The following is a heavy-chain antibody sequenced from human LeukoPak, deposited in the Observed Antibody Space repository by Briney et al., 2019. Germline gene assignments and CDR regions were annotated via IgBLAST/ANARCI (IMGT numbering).Heavy chain of an antibody. D-gene: IGHD1-26*01. CDR3: ARGGDYWPQWWFDP. CDR1: GGSISTYY. V-gene: IGHV4-59*01. CDR2: IYYTGST. J-gene: IGHJ5*02. Sequence: PSETLSLTCTVSGGSISTYYWSWIRQPPGKGLEWIGYIYYTGSTSYNPSLKSRVTMSLDASKNQFSLELNSVTPADTAVYYCARGGDYWPQWWFDPWGRGTLVSVSS.